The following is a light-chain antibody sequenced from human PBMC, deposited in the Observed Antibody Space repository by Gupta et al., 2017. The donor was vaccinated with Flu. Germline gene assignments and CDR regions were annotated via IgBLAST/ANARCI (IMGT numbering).Light chain of an antibody. V-gene: IGLV2-8*01. J-gene: IGLJ1*01. Sequence: AVTSSGTGTSSVGGGYNYVSGNQQHPGNDHILVIYEGRRRTAAGPDRFSGSKSANTASLTVAGGQAEDEDDYYCSAEAGSVYVFGTGTKVTVL. CDR2: EGR. CDR1: SSVGGGYNY. CDR3: SAEAGSVYV.